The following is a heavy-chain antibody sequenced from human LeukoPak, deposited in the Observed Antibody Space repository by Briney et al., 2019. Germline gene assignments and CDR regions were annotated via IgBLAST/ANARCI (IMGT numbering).Heavy chain of an antibody. J-gene: IGHJ4*02. V-gene: IGHV3-23*01. CDR3: AKGTEGYCSGTICYPFDY. CDR2: IAGSGSDT. Sequence: GGSLRLSCEASGFTFSSYAMNWVRQVPGKGLEWVSSIAGSGSDTYFVDSVKGRFTISRDNSKNTLYLQLNSLRAEDTAVYYCAKGTEGYCSGTICYPFDYWGRGTLVTVSS. CDR1: GFTFSSYA. D-gene: IGHD2-15*01.